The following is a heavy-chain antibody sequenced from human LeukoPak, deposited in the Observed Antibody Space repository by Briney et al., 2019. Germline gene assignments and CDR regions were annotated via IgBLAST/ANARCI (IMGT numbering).Heavy chain of an antibody. V-gene: IGHV1-18*01. CDR2: SSGHNGNI. D-gene: IGHD6-13*01. Sequence: GASVKVSCKASGYSFPSHGISWVRQAPGQGLEWMGWSSGHNGNINYAQKFQGRVTMTTDTSTTTAYMELRSLRSDDTAVYYCARERGIAAAGDYWGQGTLVTVSS. J-gene: IGHJ4*02. CDR3: ARERGIAAAGDY. CDR1: GYSFPSHG.